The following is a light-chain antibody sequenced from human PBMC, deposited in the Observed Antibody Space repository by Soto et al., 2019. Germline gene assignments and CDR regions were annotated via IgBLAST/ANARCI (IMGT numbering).Light chain of an antibody. J-gene: IGLJ1*01. CDR1: SSDVGYYDY. CDR3: SSYTSSSTLGV. CDR2: AVS. V-gene: IGLV2-14*01. Sequence: QSVLTQPASVSGSPGQSITISCTGTSSDVGYYDYVSWYQQHPGKAPKLMIYAVSSRPSGVSNRFSGSKSGNTASLTISGLQAEDEADYYCSSYTSSSTLGVFGTGTKATVL.